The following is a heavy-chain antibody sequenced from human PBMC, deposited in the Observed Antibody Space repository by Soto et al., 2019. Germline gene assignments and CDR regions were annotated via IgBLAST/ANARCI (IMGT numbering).Heavy chain of an antibody. CDR2: INHSGST. J-gene: IGHJ4*02. CDR1: GGSFSGYY. CDR3: ARGAIVATIKRDYYLDY. Sequence: QVQLQQWGAGLLKPSETLSLPCAVYGGSFSGYYWSWIRQPPGKGLEWLGEINHSGSTNYNPSLKSRVTISVDTSKNQFSLKLSSVTAADTAVYYCARGAIVATIKRDYYLDYWGQGTLVTVSS. D-gene: IGHD5-12*01. V-gene: IGHV4-34*01.